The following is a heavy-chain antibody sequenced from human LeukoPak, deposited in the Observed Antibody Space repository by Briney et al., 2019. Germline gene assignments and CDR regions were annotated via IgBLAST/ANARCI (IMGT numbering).Heavy chain of an antibody. Sequence: SETLSLTCTVSGGSISSSSYYCGWIRQPPGKGLEWIGNVYFRGSTYYNPSLKSRVTISVDTSKNQFSLKLNSVTAADTAVSYCARHVRASGSGSYAFDIWGQGTMVTVSS. CDR1: GGSISSSSYY. CDR2: VYFRGST. V-gene: IGHV4-39*01. D-gene: IGHD3-10*01. J-gene: IGHJ3*02. CDR3: ARHVRASGSGSYAFDI.